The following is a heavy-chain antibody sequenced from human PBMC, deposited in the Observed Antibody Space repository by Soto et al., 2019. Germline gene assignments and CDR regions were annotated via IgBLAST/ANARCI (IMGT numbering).Heavy chain of an antibody. V-gene: IGHV2-5*02. CDR3: AHTIVVVPTAHDAFDV. CDR2: LYWDDDK. J-gene: IGHJ3*01. CDR1: GFSLSSIGVG. D-gene: IGHD2-2*01. Sequence: QITLKESGPTLVKPTQTLTLTCTFSGFSLSSIGVGVGWIRQPPGKPLECLGILYWDDDKHYSPSLKSRISIAKDTSKDQVVLTLTNMDPVDTATYYCAHTIVVVPTAHDAFDVWGQGTMVTVSS.